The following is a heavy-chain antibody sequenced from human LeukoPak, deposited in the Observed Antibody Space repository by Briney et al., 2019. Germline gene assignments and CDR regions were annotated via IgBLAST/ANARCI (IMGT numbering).Heavy chain of an antibody. Sequence: GASVKVSCKASGYTFTGYYMHWVRQAPGQGLEWMGWINPNSSGTNYAQKFQGRVTMTRDTSISTAYMELSRLRSDDTAVYYCARADIVVVPAATPYYYYGMDVWGQGTTVTVSS. CDR3: ARADIVVVPAATPYYYYGMDV. CDR2: INPNSSGT. D-gene: IGHD2-2*02. V-gene: IGHV1-2*02. J-gene: IGHJ6*02. CDR1: GYTFTGYY.